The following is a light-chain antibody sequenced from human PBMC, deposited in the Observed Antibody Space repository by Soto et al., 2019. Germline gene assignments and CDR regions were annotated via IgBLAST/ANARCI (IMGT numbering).Light chain of an antibody. CDR3: QQYNTWPQT. CDR1: QTIGSRF. V-gene: IGKV3-20*01. Sequence: IELTQSPGTLSLSPGERATLSCRASQTIGSRFLAWYQQHPGQAPRLLIYGASNRATGVPDRFSGSESGTEFTLSISSLQSEDFAVYYCQQYNTWPQTFGQGTKVESK. J-gene: IGKJ1*01. CDR2: GAS.